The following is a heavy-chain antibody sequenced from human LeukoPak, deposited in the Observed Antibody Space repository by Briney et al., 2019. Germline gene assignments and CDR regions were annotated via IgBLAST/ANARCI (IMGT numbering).Heavy chain of an antibody. CDR1: GGTFSSYA. CDR3: AREHRGHYYYGMDI. V-gene: IGHV1-69*13. CDR2: IIPIFGTA. D-gene: IGHD2-21*01. Sequence: SVKVSCKASGGTFSSYAISWVRQAPGQGLEWMGGIIPIFGTANYAQKFQGRVTITADESTSTAYMELSSLRSEDTAVYYCAREHRGHYYYGMDIWGKGTTVTVSS. J-gene: IGHJ6*04.